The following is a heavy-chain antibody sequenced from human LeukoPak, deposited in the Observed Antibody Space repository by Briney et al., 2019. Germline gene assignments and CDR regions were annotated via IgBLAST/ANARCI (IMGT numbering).Heavy chain of an antibody. D-gene: IGHD5-24*01. CDR3: AKDPSRDGYNWGAFDI. CDR2: ISYDGSNK. V-gene: IGHV3-30*18. J-gene: IGHJ3*02. Sequence: PGRSLRLSCAASGFTFSSYGMHWVRQAPGKGLEWVAVISYDGSNKCYADSVKGRFTISRDNSKNTLYLQMNSLRAEDTAVYYCAKDPSRDGYNWGAFDIWGQGTMVTVSS. CDR1: GFTFSSYG.